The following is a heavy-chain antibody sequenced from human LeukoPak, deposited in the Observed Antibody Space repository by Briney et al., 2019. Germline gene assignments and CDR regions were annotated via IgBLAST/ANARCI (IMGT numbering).Heavy chain of an antibody. CDR1: GFTFSSYG. Sequence: PGGSPRLSCAASGFTFSSYGMHWVRQAPGKGLEWVAVIWYDGSNKYYADSVKGRFTISRDNSKNTLYLQMNSLRAEDTAVYYCARQRTSSSSAFDIWGQGTMVTVSS. J-gene: IGHJ3*02. V-gene: IGHV3-33*01. CDR2: IWYDGSNK. D-gene: IGHD6-6*01. CDR3: ARQRTSSSSAFDI.